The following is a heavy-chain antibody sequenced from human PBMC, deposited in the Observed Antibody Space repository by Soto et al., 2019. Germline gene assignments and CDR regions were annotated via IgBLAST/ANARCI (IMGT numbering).Heavy chain of an antibody. CDR3: AKLSGYYYDSRGLDY. CDR2: ISGSGDST. V-gene: IGHV3-23*01. Sequence: GGSLRLSCAASGFTFSSYALSWVRQAPGKGLEWVSVISGSGDSTSYADSVKGWFTISRDESKNTLFLQMNSLRAEDTAVYYCAKLSGYYYDSRGLDYCGQGTLVTVSS. J-gene: IGHJ4*02. CDR1: GFTFSSYA. D-gene: IGHD3-22*01.